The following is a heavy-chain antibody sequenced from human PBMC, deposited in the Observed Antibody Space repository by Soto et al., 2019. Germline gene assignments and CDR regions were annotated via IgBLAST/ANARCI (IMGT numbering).Heavy chain of an antibody. CDR3: ATYSSSWTRDHYYMDV. CDR2: IYYSGST. D-gene: IGHD6-13*01. J-gene: IGHJ6*03. Sequence: SETLSLTCTVSGGSISSYYWSWIRQPPGKGLEWIGYIYYSGSTNYNPSLKSRVTISVDTPKNQFSLKLRSVTAADTAVYYCATYSSSWTRDHYYMDVWGKGTTVTVSS. CDR1: GGSISSYY. V-gene: IGHV4-59*08.